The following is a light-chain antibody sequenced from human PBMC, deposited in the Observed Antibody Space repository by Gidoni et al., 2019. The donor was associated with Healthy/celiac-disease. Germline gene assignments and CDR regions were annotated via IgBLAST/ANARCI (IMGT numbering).Light chain of an antibody. CDR2: KAS. V-gene: IGKV1-5*03. J-gene: IGKJ1*01. CDR3: QQYNSYLWT. CDR1: QSISSW. Sequence: DIQMTKPPSTLSASVGDRVTITCRASQSISSWLAWYQQKPGKAPKLLIYKASSLESGVPSRFSGSGSGTEFTLTISSLQPDDFATYYCQQYNSYLWTFGQGTKVEIK.